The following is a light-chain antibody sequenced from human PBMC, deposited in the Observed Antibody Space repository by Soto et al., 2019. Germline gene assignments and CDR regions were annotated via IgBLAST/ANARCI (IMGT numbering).Light chain of an antibody. J-gene: IGKJ1*01. CDR3: QQYGRSPWT. Sequence: EIVLTQSPDTLSLSPGDRATVSCRASQTVGASYVAWYQHRPGQAPKFLMYGASTRATGIPDRFSGSGSGTEFTLTIDSLEPEDFGLYYCQQYGRSPWTFGQGIRVEI. CDR2: GAS. CDR1: QTVGASY. V-gene: IGKV3-20*01.